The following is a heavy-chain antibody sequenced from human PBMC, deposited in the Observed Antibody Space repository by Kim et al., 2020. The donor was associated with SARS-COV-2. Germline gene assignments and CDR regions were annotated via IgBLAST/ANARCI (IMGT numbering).Heavy chain of an antibody. D-gene: IGHD3-10*01. CDR1: GFTFSSYD. CDR3: ARGRFGELLHRGKDHGHRNWFDP. CDR2: IGTAGDT. V-gene: IGHV3-13*01. Sequence: GGSLRLSCAASGFTFSSYDMHWVRQATGKGLEWVSAIGTAGDTYYPGSVKGRFTISRENAKNSLYLQMNSLRAGDTAVYYCARGRFGELLHRGKDHGHRNWFDPWGQGTLVTVSS. J-gene: IGHJ5*02.